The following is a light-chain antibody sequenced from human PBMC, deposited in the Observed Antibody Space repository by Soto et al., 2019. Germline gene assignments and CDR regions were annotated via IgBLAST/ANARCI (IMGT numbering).Light chain of an antibody. V-gene: IGLV2-8*01. Sequence: QSVLTQPPSASGSPGQSVTISCTGTSSDVGGYNYVSWYRQHPGKAPQLIIYDVNKRPSGVPDRFSGSKSGNTASLTVSGLQAEDEADYFCYSYGGTNNYVVFGGGPKLTVL. CDR3: YSYGGTNNYVV. J-gene: IGLJ2*01. CDR2: DVN. CDR1: SSDVGGYNY.